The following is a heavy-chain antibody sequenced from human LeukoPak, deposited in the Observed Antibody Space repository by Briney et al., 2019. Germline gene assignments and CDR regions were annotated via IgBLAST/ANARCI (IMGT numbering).Heavy chain of an antibody. D-gene: IGHD3-10*01. V-gene: IGHV4-34*01. J-gene: IGHJ4*02. CDR2: INHSGST. CDR1: GGSFSGYY. Sequence: SETLSLTCAVYGGSFSGYYWSWIRQPPGKGLEWIGEINHSGSTNYNPSLKSRVTISVDTSKNQFSLKLSSVTAADTAVYYCASPLGYYPLWGQGTLVTVSS. CDR3: ASPLGYYPL.